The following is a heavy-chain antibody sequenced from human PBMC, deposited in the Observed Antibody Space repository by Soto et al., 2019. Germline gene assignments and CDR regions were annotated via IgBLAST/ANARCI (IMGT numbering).Heavy chain of an antibody. CDR3: ARDVLLWFGELSDWYFDL. D-gene: IGHD3-10*01. Sequence: EVQLVESGGGLVQPGGSLRLSCAASGFTFSSYAMHWVRQAPGKGLEYVSAISSNGGSTYYANSVKGRFTISRDNSKHTLYLQMGSLRAEDMAVYYCARDVLLWFGELSDWYFDLWGRGTLVTVSS. V-gene: IGHV3-64*01. CDR1: GFTFSSYA. CDR2: ISSNGGST. J-gene: IGHJ2*01.